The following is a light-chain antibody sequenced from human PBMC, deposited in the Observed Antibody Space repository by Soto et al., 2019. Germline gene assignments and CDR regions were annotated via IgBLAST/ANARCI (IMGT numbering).Light chain of an antibody. Sequence: QSVLTQPASVSGSPGQSITISCTGTSSDVGGYPYVSWYQQHPGKAPKLMIYEASNRPSGVSNRLSGSKSGNTASLTISGLQAEDEADYYCSSYTTNSPFVFGAGTKVTVL. CDR3: SSYTTNSPFV. J-gene: IGLJ1*01. V-gene: IGLV2-14*01. CDR1: SSDVGGYPY. CDR2: EAS.